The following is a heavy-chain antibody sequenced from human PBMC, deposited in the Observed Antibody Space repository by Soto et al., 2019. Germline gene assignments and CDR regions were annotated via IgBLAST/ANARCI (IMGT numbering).Heavy chain of an antibody. Sequence: GGSLRLSCAASGFTFSNAWMSWVRQAPGKGLEWVGRIKSKTDGGTTDYAAPVKGRFTISRDDSKNTLYLQMNSLKTEDTAVYYCTTPKKKGYSSSWYQHWGQGTLVTVSS. V-gene: IGHV3-15*01. D-gene: IGHD6-13*01. CDR2: IKSKTDGGTT. CDR3: TTPKKKGYSSSWYQH. CDR1: GFTFSNAW. J-gene: IGHJ1*01.